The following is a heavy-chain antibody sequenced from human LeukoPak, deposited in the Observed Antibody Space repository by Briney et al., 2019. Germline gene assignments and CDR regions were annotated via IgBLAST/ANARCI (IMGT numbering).Heavy chain of an antibody. CDR2: IYYSGST. V-gene: IGHV4-39*07. CDR1: GGSISSSSYY. D-gene: IGHD3-16*02. CDR3: ARDNYDYVWGSYRHLDY. J-gene: IGHJ4*02. Sequence: PSETLSLTCTVSGGSISSSSYYWGWIRQPPGKGLEWIGSIYYSGSTYYNPSLKSRVTISVDTSKNQFSLKVTSATAADTAVYYCARDNYDYVWGSYRHLDYWGQGNLVTVSS.